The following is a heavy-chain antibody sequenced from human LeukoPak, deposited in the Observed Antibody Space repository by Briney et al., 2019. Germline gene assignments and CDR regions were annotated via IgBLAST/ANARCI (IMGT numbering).Heavy chain of an antibody. J-gene: IGHJ4*02. D-gene: IGHD6-19*01. CDR2: ISTYNGNT. V-gene: IGHV1-18*01. CDR1: GYTFTSYG. Sequence: ASVKVSCKASGYTFTSYGISWVRQAPGQGLEWTGWISTYNGNTHYAQKLQGRVTMTTDTSTSTAYMELRSLRSDDTAVYYCARSSLAVAGSVFDYWGQGTLVTVSS. CDR3: ARSSLAVAGSVFDY.